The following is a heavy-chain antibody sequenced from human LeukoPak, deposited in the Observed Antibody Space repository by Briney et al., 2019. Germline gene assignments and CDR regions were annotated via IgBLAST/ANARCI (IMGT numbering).Heavy chain of an antibody. V-gene: IGHV4-31*03. CDR3: ARGYNWNRDWYFDL. Sequence: SETLSLTCTVSGGSISSGGYYWSWIRQHPGKGLEWIGYIYYSGSTYYSPSLKSRVTMSVDTSKNQFSPKLSSVTAADTAVYYCARGYNWNRDWYFDLWGRGTLVTVSS. D-gene: IGHD1-20*01. CDR2: IYYSGST. CDR1: GGSISSGGYY. J-gene: IGHJ2*01.